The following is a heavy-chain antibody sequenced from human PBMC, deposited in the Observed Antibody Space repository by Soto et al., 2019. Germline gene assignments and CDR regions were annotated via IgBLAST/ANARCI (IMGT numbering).Heavy chain of an antibody. Sequence: EVQLLESGGGFVQPGESLRLSCVASGFTFSLSAMSWVRQAPGRGLEWVSSISGGGGSTEYPDSVKGRFTISRDNSKDTVHLQMNSLRAEDTAVYYCAKGPEYDILTGCDYWGRGALVTVSS. CDR1: GFTFSLSA. D-gene: IGHD3-9*01. V-gene: IGHV3-23*01. J-gene: IGHJ4*02. CDR2: ISGGGGST. CDR3: AKGPEYDILTGCDY.